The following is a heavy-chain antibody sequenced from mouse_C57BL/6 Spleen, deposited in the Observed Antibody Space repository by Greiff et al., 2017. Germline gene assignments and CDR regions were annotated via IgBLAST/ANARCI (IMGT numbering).Heavy chain of an antibody. J-gene: IGHJ1*03. Sequence: EVKLVESGGDLVKPGGSLKLSCAASGFTFSSYGMSWVRQTPDKRLEWVATISSGGSYTYYPDSVKGRFTIARDNAKNTLYLQMSSLKSEDTAMYYCARHRTYYSNFEGYFDVWGTGTTVTVSS. CDR3: ARHRTYYSNFEGYFDV. CDR1: GFTFSSYG. D-gene: IGHD2-5*01. V-gene: IGHV5-6*02. CDR2: ISSGGSYT.